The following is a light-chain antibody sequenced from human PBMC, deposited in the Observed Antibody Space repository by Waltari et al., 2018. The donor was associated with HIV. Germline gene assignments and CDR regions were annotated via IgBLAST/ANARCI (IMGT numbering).Light chain of an antibody. CDR1: GSSIGPSS. J-gene: IGLJ3*02. CDR3: ASWDDSLGGLWV. CDR2: RND. V-gene: IGLV1-47*01. Sequence: QSVLTQPPPASGTPGPRVTISCSGTGSSIGPSSVFWHQQLPGTSPRLLIYRNDLRPSGVPDRFSGSKSGPSASLAISGLRSEDEASYYCASWDDSLGGLWVFGGGTKLTVL.